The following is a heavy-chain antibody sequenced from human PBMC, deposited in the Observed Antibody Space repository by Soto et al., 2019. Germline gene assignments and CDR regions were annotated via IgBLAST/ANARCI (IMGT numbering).Heavy chain of an antibody. V-gene: IGHV3-21*01. CDR3: ARDLQWLKGCCDVFDM. CDR1: GFTFGSFS. Sequence: EVQLVESGGGLVKPGGSLRLSCAASGFTFGSFSMNWVRQAPGKGLEWVSSISPTSYYIYYADSVKGRFTISRDNAKNSLYLQMNSLRAEDTALYYCARDLQWLKGCCDVFDMWGQGTMVTVSS. J-gene: IGHJ3*02. D-gene: IGHD6-19*01. CDR2: ISPTSYYI.